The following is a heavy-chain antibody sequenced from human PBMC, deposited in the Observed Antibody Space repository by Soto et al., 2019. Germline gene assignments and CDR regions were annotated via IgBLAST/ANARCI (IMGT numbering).Heavy chain of an antibody. CDR2: IKEDGSEK. J-gene: IGHJ4*02. D-gene: IGHD4-4*01. Sequence: EVQLVESGGTLVQPGGSLRLSCVASGFKFRSYWMSWVRQAPGKGLEWLANIKEDGSEKYYVDSVEGRFTISRDNARNSVYLQMNSLRAEDTAIYYCTRGGGRDSNEPFWGLGTLVIVSS. CDR3: TRGGGRDSNEPF. CDR1: GFKFRSYW. V-gene: IGHV3-7*01.